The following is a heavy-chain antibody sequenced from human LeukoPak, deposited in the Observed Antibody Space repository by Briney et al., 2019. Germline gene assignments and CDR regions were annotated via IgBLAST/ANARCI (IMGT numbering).Heavy chain of an antibody. CDR2: IRYDGSNK. J-gene: IGHJ2*01. CDR3: AKGSSTYSITSYWYFDL. D-gene: IGHD6-13*01. CDR1: GFTFSSYG. Sequence: GGSLRLSCAASGFTFSSYGMHWVRQAPGKGLEWVAFIRYDGSNKYYADSVKGRFTISRDNSKNTLYLQMNSLGAEDTAVYYCAKGSSTYSITSYWYFDLWGRGTLVTVSS. V-gene: IGHV3-30*02.